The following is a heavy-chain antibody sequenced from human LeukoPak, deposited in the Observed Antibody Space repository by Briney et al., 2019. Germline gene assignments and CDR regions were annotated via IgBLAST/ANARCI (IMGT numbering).Heavy chain of an antibody. CDR1: GGTFSNNA. V-gene: IGHV1-2*02. CDR2: IDPNSGGT. J-gene: IGHJ6*04. CDR3: ARDEDV. Sequence: ASVKVSCTASGGTFSNNAFTWVRQAPGQGLEWMGWIDPNSGGTNYAQKFQGRVTMTRDTSISTAYMELSRLRSDDTAVYYCARDEDVWGKGTTVTVSS.